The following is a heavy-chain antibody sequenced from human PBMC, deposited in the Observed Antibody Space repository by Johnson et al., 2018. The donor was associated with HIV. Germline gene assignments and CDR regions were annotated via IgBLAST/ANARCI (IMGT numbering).Heavy chain of an antibody. Sequence: QVQLVESGGGLVQPGGSLRLSCAASGFIFSDYYMSWIRQAPGKGLEWVSYISSSGSTIQYADSVKGRFTISRNKAKNSLCLQMNSRRAEETAVYYCARVWRNVGLHCLDIWGQGTMVTVSS. J-gene: IGHJ3*02. CDR3: ARVWRNVGLHCLDI. V-gene: IGHV3-11*04. D-gene: IGHD1-1*01. CDR1: GFIFSDYY. CDR2: ISSSGSTI.